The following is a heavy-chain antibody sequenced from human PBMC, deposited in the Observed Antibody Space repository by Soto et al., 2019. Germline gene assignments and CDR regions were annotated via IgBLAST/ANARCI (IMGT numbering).Heavy chain of an antibody. Sequence: ESGGGLVQPGGSLRLSCAASGFTVSSNYMSWVRQAPGKGLEWVSVIYSGGSTYYADSVKGRFTISRDNSKNTLYLQMNSLRAEDTAVYYCARVHRSGYDFDYWGQGTLVTVSS. V-gene: IGHV3-66*01. J-gene: IGHJ4*02. CDR2: IYSGGST. D-gene: IGHD5-12*01. CDR1: GFTVSSNY. CDR3: ARVHRSGYDFDY.